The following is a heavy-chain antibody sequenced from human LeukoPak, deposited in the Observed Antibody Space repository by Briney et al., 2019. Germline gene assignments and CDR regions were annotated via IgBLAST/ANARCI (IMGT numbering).Heavy chain of an antibody. D-gene: IGHD2-15*01. CDR3: AKRWDYCVGGSCSALDY. Sequence: PGGSLRLSCAASGFAFFNYAMTWVRQAPGKGLEWVSAITGSGSSTYYADSVSGRFTISRDNSKNTVYLQMNSLRGEDTAVYYCAKRWDYCVGGSCSALDYWGQGALVTVSS. CDR1: GFAFFNYA. J-gene: IGHJ4*02. V-gene: IGHV3-23*01. CDR2: ITGSGSST.